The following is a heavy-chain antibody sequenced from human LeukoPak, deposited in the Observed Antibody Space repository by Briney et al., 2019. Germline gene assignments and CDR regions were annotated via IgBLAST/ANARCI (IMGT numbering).Heavy chain of an antibody. CDR1: GDSVSSNSAA. CDR2: TYYRSKWYN. V-gene: IGHV6-1*01. Sequence: SQTLSLTCAISGDSVSSNSAAWNWIRQSPSRGLEWLGRTYYRSKWYNDYAVSVKSRITINPDTSKNQFSLQLNSVTHEDTAVYYCARALLGFGYCSSTSCYEGYYYYGMDVWGKGTTVTVSS. CDR3: ARALLGFGYCSSTSCYEGYYYYGMDV. D-gene: IGHD2-2*03. J-gene: IGHJ6*04.